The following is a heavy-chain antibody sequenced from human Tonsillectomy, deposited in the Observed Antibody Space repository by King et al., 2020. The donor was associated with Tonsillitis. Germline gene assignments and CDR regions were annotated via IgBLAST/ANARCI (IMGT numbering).Heavy chain of an antibody. CDR2: ISSGSSSI. CDR3: ARDLYYGMDV. V-gene: IGHV3-21*01. J-gene: IGHJ6*02. CDR1: GFTFTDYR. Sequence: VQLVESGGGLVKPGGSLRLSCAASGFTFTDYRMNWVRQAPGKGLEWVSSISSGSSSIYYADSLRGRFTISRDNAKNSLYLQMNSLRAEDTAVYYCARDLYYGMDVWGPGTTVTVSS.